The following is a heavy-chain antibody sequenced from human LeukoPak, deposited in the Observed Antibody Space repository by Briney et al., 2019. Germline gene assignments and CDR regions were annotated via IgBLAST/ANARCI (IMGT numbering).Heavy chain of an antibody. CDR2: ISISGAST. CDR1: GFTFSNYA. D-gene: IGHD5-18*01. Sequence: PGGSLRLSCAASGFTFSNYALTWVRQAPGKGLEWVSGISISGASTYYADSVKGRFTISRDNSKNTLYLQMNSLRAEDTAVYYCAKVIDSYGQGDIWGQGTMVTVSS. J-gene: IGHJ3*02. V-gene: IGHV3-23*01. CDR3: AKVIDSYGQGDI.